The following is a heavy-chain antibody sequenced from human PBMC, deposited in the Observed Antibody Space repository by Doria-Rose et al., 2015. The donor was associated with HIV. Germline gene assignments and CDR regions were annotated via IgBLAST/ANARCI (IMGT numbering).Heavy chain of an antibody. Sequence: QVQLVESGGGLVQPGGSLRLSCVASGSPFSGYYMTWIRQAPGKGLDLVSYISSSSYTNYADSVKGRFTISRDNAKNSLYLQMNSLRVEDTAVYYCAREIGGPYSGWFDSWGQGTLVTVSS. D-gene: IGHD3-16*01. CDR3: AREIGGPYSGWFDS. CDR1: GSPFSGYY. V-gene: IGHV3-11*06. CDR2: ISSSSYT. J-gene: IGHJ5*01.